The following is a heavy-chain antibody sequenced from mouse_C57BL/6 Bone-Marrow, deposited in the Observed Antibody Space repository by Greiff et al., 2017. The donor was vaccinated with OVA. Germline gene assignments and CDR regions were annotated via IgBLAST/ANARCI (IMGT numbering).Heavy chain of an antibody. CDR3: ARIPYYGSYWYFDV. V-gene: IGHV8-8*01. J-gene: IGHJ1*03. CDR2: IWWDDDK. Sequence: QVTLKVSGPGILQPSQTLSLTCSFSGFSLSTFGMGVGWIRQPSGKGLEWLAPIWWDDDKYYNPALKSRLTISKDTSKNQVFLKIANVDTADTATYYCARIPYYGSYWYFDVWGTGTTVTVSS. D-gene: IGHD1-1*01. CDR1: GFSLSTFGMG.